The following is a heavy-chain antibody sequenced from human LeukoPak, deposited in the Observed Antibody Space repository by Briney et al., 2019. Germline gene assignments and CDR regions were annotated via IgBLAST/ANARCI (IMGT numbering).Heavy chain of an antibody. Sequence: SETLSLTCTVSGGSISSYYWSWIRQPPGKGLEWIGYIYYSGSTSYSPSLKSRATISLDTSKNQFSLKLTSVTAADTAVYYCARDTAVARWGQGTLVTVSS. J-gene: IGHJ4*02. CDR1: GGSISSYY. CDR3: ARDTAVAR. V-gene: IGHV4-59*01. D-gene: IGHD5-18*01. CDR2: IYYSGST.